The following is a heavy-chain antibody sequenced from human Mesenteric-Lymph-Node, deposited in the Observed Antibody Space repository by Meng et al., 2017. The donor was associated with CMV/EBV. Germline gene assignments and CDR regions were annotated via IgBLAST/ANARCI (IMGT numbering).Heavy chain of an antibody. CDR2: IKQDGSEK. Sequence: GGSLRLSCAASGFTFSSYWMSWVRQAPGKGLEWVANIKQDGSEKYYVDSVKGRFTISRDNAKNSLYLQMNSLRAEDTAVYYCAKFTQWLVYAFDVWGQGTMVTVSS. J-gene: IGHJ3*01. V-gene: IGHV3-7*01. CDR3: AKFTQWLVYAFDV. D-gene: IGHD6-19*01. CDR1: GFTFSSYW.